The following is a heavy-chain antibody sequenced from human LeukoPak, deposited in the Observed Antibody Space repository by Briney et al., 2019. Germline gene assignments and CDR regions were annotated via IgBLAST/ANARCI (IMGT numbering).Heavy chain of an antibody. V-gene: IGHV1-2*02. CDR2: INPNSGGT. D-gene: IGHD6-13*01. CDR1: GYTFTGYY. J-gene: IGHJ6*02. Sequence: ASVKVSCKASGYTFTGYYMHWVRQAPGQGLEWMGWINPNSGGTNYAQKFQGRVTMTRDTPISTAYMELSRLRSDDTAVYYCAIIGSSWSFTYYYYGMDVWGQGTTVTVSS. CDR3: AIIGSSWSFTYYYYGMDV.